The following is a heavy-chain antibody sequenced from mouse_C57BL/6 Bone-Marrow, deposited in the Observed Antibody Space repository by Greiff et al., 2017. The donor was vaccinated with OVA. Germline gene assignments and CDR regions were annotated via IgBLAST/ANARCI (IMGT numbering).Heavy chain of an antibody. J-gene: IGHJ3*01. V-gene: IGHV5-17*01. CDR1: GFTFSDSG. CDR3: ARNYYGSSYRFAY. D-gene: IGHD1-1*01. Sequence: EVMLVESGGGLVKPGGSLKLSCAASGFTFSDSGMHWVRQAPEKGLEWVAYISSGSSTIYYADTVKGRFTISRDNAKNTLFLQMTSLRSEDTAMYYCARNYYGSSYRFAYWGQGTLVTVPA. CDR2: ISSGSSTI.